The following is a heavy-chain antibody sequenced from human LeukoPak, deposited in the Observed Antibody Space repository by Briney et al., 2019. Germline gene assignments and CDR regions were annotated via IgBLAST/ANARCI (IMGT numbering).Heavy chain of an antibody. V-gene: IGHV4-39*01. D-gene: IGHD2-2*01. CDR2: YYYSGST. Sequence: SETLSLTCTVSGGSISSSSYYWGLIRQAAVKRLEWIGSYYYSGSTSYNPSLKSRVTISVDTSKNQFSLKLSSVTAADTAVYYCASRGRRVNIIVVPAAMALDYWGQGTLVTVSS. CDR1: GGSISSSSYY. CDR3: ASRGRRVNIIVVPAAMALDY. J-gene: IGHJ4*02.